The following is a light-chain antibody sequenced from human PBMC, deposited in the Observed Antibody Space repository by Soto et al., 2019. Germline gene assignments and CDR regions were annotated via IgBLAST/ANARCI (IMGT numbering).Light chain of an antibody. CDR1: QDISNY. Sequence: DIQMTQSPSSLSASVGDRVTITCQPSQDISNYLNWYQQKPGKAPKLLIYDASNLETGVPSRFSGSGSGTDFTFTISSLQPEDIATYYCQQYDNLPRTFGGGTKVDIK. CDR3: QQYDNLPRT. V-gene: IGKV1-33*01. J-gene: IGKJ4*01. CDR2: DAS.